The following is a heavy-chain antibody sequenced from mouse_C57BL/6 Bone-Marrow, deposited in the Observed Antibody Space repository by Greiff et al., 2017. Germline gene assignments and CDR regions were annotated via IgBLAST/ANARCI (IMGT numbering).Heavy chain of an antibody. CDR3: ARDGEDNWDYAMDY. CDR2: SRNKANDYTT. D-gene: IGHD4-1*01. J-gene: IGHJ4*01. V-gene: IGHV7-1*01. Sequence: EVNLVESGGGLVQSGRSLRLSCATSGFTFSDFYMEWVRQAPGKGLEWIAASRNKANDYTTEYSASVKGRFIVSRDTSQSILYLQMNALRAEDTAIYYCARDGEDNWDYAMDYWGQGTSVTVSS. CDR1: GFTFSDFY.